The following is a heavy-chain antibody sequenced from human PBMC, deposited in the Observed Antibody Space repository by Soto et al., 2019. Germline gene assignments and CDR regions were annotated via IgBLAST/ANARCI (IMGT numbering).Heavy chain of an antibody. CDR2: IYHSVST. CDR1: GGSISSYY. V-gene: IGHV4-59*01. J-gene: IGHJ4*02. D-gene: IGHD3-3*01. Sequence: PSETLSLTCTVSGGSISSYYWSWIRQPPGQGLEWIAYIYHSVSTNFNPSLKSRVTISVDTSKNQFSLKLSSVTAADTAVYYCARGYYFLSGYYASFDSWGQGTLVTVSS. CDR3: ARGYYFLSGYYASFDS.